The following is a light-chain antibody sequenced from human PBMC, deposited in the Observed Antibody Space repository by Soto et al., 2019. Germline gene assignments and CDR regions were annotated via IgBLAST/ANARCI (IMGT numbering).Light chain of an antibody. CDR3: SSSSRSTTLVV. CDR1: SSDVGAFTS. J-gene: IGLJ2*01. CDR2: DII. Sequence: QSALTQPASVSGSPGQSITISCTGTSSDVGAFTSVSWYQQHPGKAPKLIIYDIIHRPSGVSDRFSGSKSVNTASLTISGLQPEDEATYHCSSSSRSTTLVVFGGGTKLTVL. V-gene: IGLV2-14*03.